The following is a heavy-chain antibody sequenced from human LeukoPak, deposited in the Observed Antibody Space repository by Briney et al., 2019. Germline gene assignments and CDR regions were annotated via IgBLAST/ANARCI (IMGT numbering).Heavy chain of an antibody. V-gene: IGHV4-34*01. CDR2: INHSGST. D-gene: IGHD1-26*01. Sequence: PSETLSLTCAVYGGSFSGYYWSWIRQPPGKGLEWIGEINHSGSTNYNPSLKSRVTISVDTSKNQFSLKLSSVTAADTAVYYCARGGDSGSYYPNFDYWGQGTLVTVSS. CDR1: GGSFSGYY. J-gene: IGHJ4*02. CDR3: ARGGDSGSYYPNFDY.